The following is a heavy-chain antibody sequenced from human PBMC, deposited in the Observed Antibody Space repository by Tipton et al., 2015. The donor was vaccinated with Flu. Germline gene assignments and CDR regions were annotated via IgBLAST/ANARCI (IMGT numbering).Heavy chain of an antibody. Sequence: LRLSCTVYGGSVSGYFWSWIRQPPGKGLEWIGEINHSGSTNYNPSFKSRVTVSVDTSENQFSLRLTSVTAADTAVYYCARKVDGGSYLGRPIDNWGQGNRVTVSS. V-gene: IGHV4-34*01. J-gene: IGHJ4*02. CDR1: GGSVSGYF. CDR3: ARKVDGGSYLGRPIDN. D-gene: IGHD1-26*01. CDR2: INHSGST.